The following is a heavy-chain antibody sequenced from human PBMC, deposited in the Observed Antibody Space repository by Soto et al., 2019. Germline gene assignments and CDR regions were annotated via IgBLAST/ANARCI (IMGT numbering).Heavy chain of an antibody. J-gene: IGHJ4*02. V-gene: IGHV3-23*01. Sequence: EVQLLESGGALVQPGGSLRLSCADSGFTFSNHAMNWVRQAPGKGLVWVSTISDSGSTYYADSVKGRFTISRDNSKNTLYLQITSLRAEDSAVYYCARVPGGHYCTSTSCLYFCDHWGQGTLVIVSS. CDR3: ARVPGGHYCTSTSCLYFCDH. D-gene: IGHD2-2*01. CDR1: GFTFSNHA. CDR2: ISDSGST.